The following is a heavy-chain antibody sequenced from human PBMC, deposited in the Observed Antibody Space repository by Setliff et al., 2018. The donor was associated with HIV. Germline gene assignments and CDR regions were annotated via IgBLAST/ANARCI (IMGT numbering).Heavy chain of an antibody. D-gene: IGHD6-19*01. V-gene: IGHV4-39*07. CDR3: ARRNSGWYDAFDR. Sequence: SETLSLTCSVLGGSFSSDSYYWGWIRQFPGKGLEWIGSIYYSGSTYYNPSLKSRVTISVDTSKNQFSLKLSSVTAAATAVYHCARRNSGWYDAFDRWGQGTMVTVSS. CDR1: GGSFSSDSYY. J-gene: IGHJ3*01. CDR2: IYYSGST.